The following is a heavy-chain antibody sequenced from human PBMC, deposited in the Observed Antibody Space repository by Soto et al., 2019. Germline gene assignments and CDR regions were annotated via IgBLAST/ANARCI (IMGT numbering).Heavy chain of an antibody. CDR1: GYTFSNYA. J-gene: IGHJ4*02. Sequence: QVQLVQSGAEVKKPGASVKVSCKASGYTFSNYAFSWVRQAPGQGLEGMGWIGTYNGITNYSQKFQGRVTMTTDTSTSTAYMELGSLRSDDTAVYYCARDLSRLDYWGQGTLVTVSS. CDR2: IGTYNGIT. CDR3: ARDLSRLDY. D-gene: IGHD6-19*01. V-gene: IGHV1-18*01.